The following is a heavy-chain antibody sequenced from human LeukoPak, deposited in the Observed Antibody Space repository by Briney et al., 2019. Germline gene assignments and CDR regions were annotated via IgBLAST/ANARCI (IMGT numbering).Heavy chain of an antibody. V-gene: IGHV1-69*06. Sequence: SVKVSCKASGDTFGTFSFNWVRQAPSEWLEWLGGLTPLAGTPNYAQKFQGRLTISADKSTSTVYMELSRLTSEDTAVYFCAKFWSGYYTDWGQGTLVSVSS. J-gene: IGHJ4*02. CDR2: LTPLAGTP. CDR3: AKFWSGYYTD. CDR1: GDTFGTFS. D-gene: IGHD3-3*01.